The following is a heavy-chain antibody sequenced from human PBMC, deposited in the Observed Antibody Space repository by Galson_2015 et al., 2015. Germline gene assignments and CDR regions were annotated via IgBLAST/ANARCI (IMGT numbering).Heavy chain of an antibody. CDR2: ISSSSSYI. CDR1: GFTFSSYS. CDR3: ARADRSGGSCYSFFY. J-gene: IGHJ4*02. D-gene: IGHD2-15*01. Sequence: SLRLSCAASGFTFSSYSMNWVRQAPGKGLEWVSSISSSSSYIYYADSVKGRFTISRDNAKNSLYLQMNSLRAEDTAVYYCARADRSGGSCYSFFYWGQGTLVTVSS. V-gene: IGHV3-21*01.